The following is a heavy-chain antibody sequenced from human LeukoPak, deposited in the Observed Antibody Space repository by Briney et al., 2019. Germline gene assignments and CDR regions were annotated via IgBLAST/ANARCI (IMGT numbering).Heavy chain of an antibody. CDR2: ISGSGGST. CDR1: GFTVSSNY. D-gene: IGHD3-22*01. Sequence: GGSLRLSCAASGFTVSSNYMSWVRQAPGKGLEWVSAISGSGGSTYYADSVKGRFTISRDNSKNTLYLQMNSLRAEDTAVYYCAKVPTNNYYDSSGYYCDYWGQGTLVTVSS. CDR3: AKVPTNNYYDSSGYYCDY. V-gene: IGHV3-23*01. J-gene: IGHJ4*02.